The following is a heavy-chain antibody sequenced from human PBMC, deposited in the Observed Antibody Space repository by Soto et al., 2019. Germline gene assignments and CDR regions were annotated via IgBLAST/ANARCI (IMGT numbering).Heavy chain of an antibody. Sequence: EVRVLESGGDLVQPGGSLRLSCEGSGFTFRGHAMTWIRQAPGKGPEWVSTITADGGAYYADSVKGRFAMSSDASERTLYLQMNSLGVEDTAAYYCAPHVSCAGGSCQYDAFAIRGQGTVVTVSS. CDR3: APHVSCAGGSCQYDAFAI. CDR2: ITADGGA. CDR1: GFTFRGHA. D-gene: IGHD2-15*01. V-gene: IGHV3-23*01. J-gene: IGHJ3*02.